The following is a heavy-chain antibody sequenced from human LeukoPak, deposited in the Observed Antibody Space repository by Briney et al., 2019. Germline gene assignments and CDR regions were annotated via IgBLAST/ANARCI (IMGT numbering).Heavy chain of an antibody. CDR2: ISYDGSNK. V-gene: IGHV3-30-3*01. Sequence: GGSLRLSCAASGFTFSSYAMHWVRQAPGKGPEWVAVISYDGSNKYYADSVKGRFTISRDNSKNTLYLQMNSLRAEDTAVYYCARDKVNSLDYWGQGTLVTVSS. D-gene: IGHD2-21*01. J-gene: IGHJ4*02. CDR1: GFTFSSYA. CDR3: ARDKVNSLDY.